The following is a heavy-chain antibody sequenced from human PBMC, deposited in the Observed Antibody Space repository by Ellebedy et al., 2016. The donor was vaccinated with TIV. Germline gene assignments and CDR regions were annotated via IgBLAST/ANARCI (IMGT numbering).Heavy chain of an antibody. J-gene: IGHJ4*02. CDR3: VRGGRV. D-gene: IGHD6-25*01. Sequence: SETLSLXXTVSGDSISSYYWSWIRQPPGKGLEWIGYIYYSGSTNYNPSLKSRVTISVDTSKNQFSLKLSSVTAADTAVYYCVRGGRVWGQGTLVTVSS. CDR1: GDSISSYY. CDR2: IYYSGST. V-gene: IGHV4-59*12.